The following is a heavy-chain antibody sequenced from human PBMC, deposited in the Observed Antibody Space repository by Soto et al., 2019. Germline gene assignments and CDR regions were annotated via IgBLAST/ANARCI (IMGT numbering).Heavy chain of an antibody. CDR1: GGSMRSSRYY. J-gene: IGHJ4*02. Sequence: SETLSLTCTVSGGSMRSSRYYWGWIRQPPGKGLEWIGSIYYSGSTYYNPSLKSRVTISVDTSKNQFSLKLSSVTAADTAVYYCRAVAGFDYWGQGTLVTVSS. CDR2: IYYSGST. CDR3: RAVAGFDY. D-gene: IGHD6-19*01. V-gene: IGHV4-39*01.